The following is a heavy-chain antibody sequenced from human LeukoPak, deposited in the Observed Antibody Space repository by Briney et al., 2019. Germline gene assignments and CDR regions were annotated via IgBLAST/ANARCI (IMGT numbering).Heavy chain of an antibody. J-gene: IGHJ4*02. Sequence: PGGSLRLSCAASGFTSSTYWMSWVRQAPGKGLEWVANIKEDGSEKNYVDSVKGRFTISRDNAENSLYLQMNSLRAEDTAVYYCARDGFNWNDLDSWGQGTLVTVSS. V-gene: IGHV3-7*04. D-gene: IGHD1-20*01. CDR3: ARDGFNWNDLDS. CDR1: GFTSSTYW. CDR2: IKEDGSEK.